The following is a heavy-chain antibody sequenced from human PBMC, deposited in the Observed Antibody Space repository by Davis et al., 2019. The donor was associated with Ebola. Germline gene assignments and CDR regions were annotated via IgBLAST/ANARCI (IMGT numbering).Heavy chain of an antibody. J-gene: IGHJ6*03. D-gene: IGHD3-3*01. V-gene: IGHV4-59*08. CDR2: IYYSGST. CDR1: GGSISSYY. CDR3: ARSGGYDFWSGYPTYYYYYMDV. Sequence: SETLSLTCTVSGGSISSYYWSWIRQPPGKGLEWIGYIYYSGSTNYNPSLKSRVTISVDTSKNQFSLKLSSVTAADTAVYYCARSGGYDFWSGYPTYYYYYMDVWGKGTTVTVSS.